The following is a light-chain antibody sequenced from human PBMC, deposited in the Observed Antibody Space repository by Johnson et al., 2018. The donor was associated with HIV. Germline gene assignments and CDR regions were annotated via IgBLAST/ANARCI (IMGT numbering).Light chain of an antibody. CDR2: RNH. Sequence: LTQPPSASGTPGQRVTISCSGSSSNIGSSPVNWYQQLPGTAPKLLIYRNHQRPSGVPDRISGSKSGTSASLAIRGLQAEDEADYYCAAWDDSLNGSYVFGTGTKVIVL. J-gene: IGLJ1*01. CDR3: AAWDDSLNGSYV. V-gene: IGLV1-44*01. CDR1: SSNIGSSP.